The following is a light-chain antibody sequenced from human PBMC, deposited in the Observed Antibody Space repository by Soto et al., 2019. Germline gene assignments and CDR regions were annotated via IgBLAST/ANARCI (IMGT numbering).Light chain of an antibody. V-gene: IGLV4-69*02. CDR3: QTWGAGIRV. J-gene: IGLJ2*01. CDR2: LNSDGSH. CDR1: SGHSNNA. Sequence: QPVLTQSPSASASLGASVKLTCTLSSGHSNNAIAWHQQQPEKGPRYLMKLNSDGSHNKGDGIPDRFSASRSGAERYLTISSLQPEDEADYFCQTWGAGIRVFGGGTQLTVL.